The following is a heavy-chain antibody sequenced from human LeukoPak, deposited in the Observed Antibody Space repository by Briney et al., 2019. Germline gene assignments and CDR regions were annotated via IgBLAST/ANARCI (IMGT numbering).Heavy chain of an antibody. Sequence: PGGSPRLSCEASGLTFSSYGMSWVRQAPGKGLQWVSAITGDGTTTYYADSVKGRFTISRDNSKNMLYLQMSSLRAEDTAVYYCAKMQGYFDYWGQGTLVPVSS. CDR2: ITGDGTTT. V-gene: IGHV3-23*01. CDR1: GLTFSSYG. J-gene: IGHJ4*02. CDR3: AKMQGYFDY.